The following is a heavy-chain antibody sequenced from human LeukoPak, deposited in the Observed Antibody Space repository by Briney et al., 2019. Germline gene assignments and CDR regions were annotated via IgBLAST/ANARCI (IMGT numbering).Heavy chain of an antibody. CDR1: GYTFTSHV. Sequence: ASVKVSCKASGYTFTSHVINWVRQAPGQGLEWMGWMNPNSGNTGYAQKFQGRVTMTRNTSISTAYMELSSLRSEDTAVYYCARAGGYCGRISCPYYFDYWGQGSLVAVSS. D-gene: IGHD2-15*01. V-gene: IGHV1-8*01. J-gene: IGHJ4*02. CDR2: MNPNSGNT. CDR3: ARAGGYCGRISCPYYFDY.